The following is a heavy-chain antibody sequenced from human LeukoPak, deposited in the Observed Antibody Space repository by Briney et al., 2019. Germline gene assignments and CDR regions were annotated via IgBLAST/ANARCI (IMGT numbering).Heavy chain of an antibody. CDR2: IYFSGST. J-gene: IGHJ4*02. V-gene: IGHV4-39*01. Sequence: PSETLSLTCTVSGGSISSASYYWGWIRQPPGKGLEWIGSIYFSGSTYYNPSLKSRVTISGDTSKKQVSLELSSVTAADTAVYYCARGRTFDSWGQGTLVTVSS. CDR1: GGSISSASYY. CDR3: ARGRTFDS.